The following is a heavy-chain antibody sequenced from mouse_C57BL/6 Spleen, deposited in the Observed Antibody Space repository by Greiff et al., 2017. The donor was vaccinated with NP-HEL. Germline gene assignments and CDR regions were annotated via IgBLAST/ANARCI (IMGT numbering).Heavy chain of an antibody. CDR1: GYSFTSYY. D-gene: IGHD2-4*01. Sequence: QVQLQQSGPELVKPGASVKISCKASGYSFTSYYIHWVKQRPGQGLEWIGWIYPGSGNTKYNEKFKGKATLTADTASSTAYMQLSSLTSEDSAVYYCARGGDYDDGVDYWGQGTSVTVSS. V-gene: IGHV1-66*01. J-gene: IGHJ4*01. CDR2: IYPGSGNT. CDR3: ARGGDYDDGVDY.